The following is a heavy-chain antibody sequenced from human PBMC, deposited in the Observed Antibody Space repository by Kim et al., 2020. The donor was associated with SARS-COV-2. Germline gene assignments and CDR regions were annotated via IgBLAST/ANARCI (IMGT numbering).Heavy chain of an antibody. Sequence: ASVKVSCKASGYTFTGYYMHWVRQAPGQGLEWMGWINPNSGGTNYAQKFQGRVTMTRDTSISTAYMELSRLRSDDTAVYYCARYNYDSSGFWYFDYWGQGTLVTVSS. CDR2: INPNSGGT. J-gene: IGHJ4*02. CDR3: ARYNYDSSGFWYFDY. CDR1: GYTFTGYY. V-gene: IGHV1-2*02. D-gene: IGHD3-22*01.